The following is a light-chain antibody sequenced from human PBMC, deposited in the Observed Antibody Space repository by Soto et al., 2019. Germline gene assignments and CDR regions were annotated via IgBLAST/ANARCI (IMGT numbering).Light chain of an antibody. Sequence: DIQMTQSPSTLSASVGDRVTITCRASQSISSWLAWYQQKPGKAPNLLIYKASSLESVVPSRFSGSGSGTEITLTISRLQPDDFATYYCQQYKSYWTFGQGTKVEIK. CDR2: KAS. CDR1: QSISSW. J-gene: IGKJ1*01. CDR3: QQYKSYWT. V-gene: IGKV1-5*03.